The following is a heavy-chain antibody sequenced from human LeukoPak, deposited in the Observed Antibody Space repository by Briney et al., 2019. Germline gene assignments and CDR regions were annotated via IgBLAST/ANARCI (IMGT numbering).Heavy chain of an antibody. Sequence: GGSLRLSCAASGFTFSNYGMHWVRQAPGKGLEWVAFIRYDGTNKYYADSVEGRFTISRDNSKNTLYLQMNSLRAEDTAVYFCAKGGPFYYDSSGYKGYFDYWGQGTLVTVSS. CDR1: GFTFSNYG. CDR2: IRYDGTNK. V-gene: IGHV3-30*02. J-gene: IGHJ4*02. D-gene: IGHD3-22*01. CDR3: AKGGPFYYDSSGYKGYFDY.